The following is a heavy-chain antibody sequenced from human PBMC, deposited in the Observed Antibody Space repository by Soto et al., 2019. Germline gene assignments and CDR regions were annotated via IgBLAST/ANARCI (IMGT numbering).Heavy chain of an antibody. CDR1: GLTFSSYA. J-gene: IGHJ4*02. CDR2: TTGSGAST. Sequence: EVQLLESGGGLVQPGGSLLLSCAASGLTFSSYAMSWVRQAPGKGLEWVSSTTGSGASTYYADSVKGRFTISRDNSKNTLYLQMSSLRVEDTAVYYGAQGFCSSTSCSRGYFDSWGQGTLVTVSS. D-gene: IGHD2-2*01. CDR3: AQGFCSSTSCSRGYFDS. V-gene: IGHV3-23*01.